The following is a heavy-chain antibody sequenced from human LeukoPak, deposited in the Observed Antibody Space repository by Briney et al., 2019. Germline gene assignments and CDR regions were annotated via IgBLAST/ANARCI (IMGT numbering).Heavy chain of an antibody. V-gene: IGHV3-7*01. D-gene: IGHD6-6*01. CDR1: GFTFSSYL. J-gene: IGHJ4*02. CDR2: IKQDGSVK. CDR3: ARDPAAAPYFDY. Sequence: GGSLRLSCAASGFTFSSYLMNWVRQAPGKGLEWVATIKQDGSVKNYVGSVKGRFTVPRDNAKNLVYLQMSSLRAEDTAVYYCARDPAAAPYFDYWGQGALVTVSS.